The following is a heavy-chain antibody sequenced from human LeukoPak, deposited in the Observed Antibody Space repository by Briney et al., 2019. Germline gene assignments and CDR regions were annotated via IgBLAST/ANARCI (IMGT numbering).Heavy chain of an antibody. CDR3: ARSKWSAYCGGVCYTVYFDY. CDR2: IYYSGST. D-gene: IGHD2-21*02. CDR1: GGSISSGGYY. J-gene: IGHJ4*02. V-gene: IGHV4-31*03. Sequence: SQTLSLTCTVSGGSISSGGYYWSWIRQHPGKGLEWIGYIYYSGSTYYNPSLTSRVSISVDTSKNHFSLKLSSVTAADTAVYYCARSKWSAYCGGVCYTVYFDYWGQGTLVTVSS.